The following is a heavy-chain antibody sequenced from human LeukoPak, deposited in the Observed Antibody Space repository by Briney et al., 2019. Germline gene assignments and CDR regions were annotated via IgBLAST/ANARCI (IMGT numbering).Heavy chain of an antibody. CDR3: TTLGYHLDS. V-gene: IGHV3-48*03. D-gene: IGHD3-22*01. CDR1: GFDFGAYE. CDR2: SAGSDTTK. J-gene: IGHJ4*02. Sequence: SGGSLRLSCAASGFDFGAYEMNWVRQAPGKGLEWVAYSAGSDTTKYYADSVRGRFTISRDNAKKSLYLQMNSLRAEDTALYYCTTLGYHLDSWGQGTLVTVPS.